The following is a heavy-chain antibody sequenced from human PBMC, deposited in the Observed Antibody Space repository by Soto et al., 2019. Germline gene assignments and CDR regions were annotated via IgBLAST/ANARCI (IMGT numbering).Heavy chain of an antibody. V-gene: IGHV4-59*11. Sequence: SETLSLTCSVSGDSINSRYWSWLRQPPGKGLEWIGYIDYVGSTNYAPSLQSRVTMSVDTSKNQVSLKLRYVTAADTAVYYCVRQRGNYFDFWGQGTLVTVSS. CDR1: GDSINSRY. J-gene: IGHJ4*02. D-gene: IGHD3-10*01. CDR2: IDYVGST. CDR3: VRQRGNYFDF.